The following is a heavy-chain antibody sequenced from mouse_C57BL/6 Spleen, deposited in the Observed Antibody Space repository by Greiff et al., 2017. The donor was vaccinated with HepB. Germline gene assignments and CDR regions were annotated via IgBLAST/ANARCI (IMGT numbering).Heavy chain of an antibody. CDR1: GYSITSGYY. D-gene: IGHD4-1*01. V-gene: IGHV3-6*01. CDR2: ISYDGSN. CDR3: ASLTGVAY. Sequence: DVQLQESGPGLVKPSQSLSLTCSVTGYSITSGYYWNWIRQFPGNKLEWMGYISYDGSNNYNPSLKNRISITRDTSKNQFFLKLNSVTTEDTATYYCASLTGVAYWGQGTLVTVSA. J-gene: IGHJ3*01.